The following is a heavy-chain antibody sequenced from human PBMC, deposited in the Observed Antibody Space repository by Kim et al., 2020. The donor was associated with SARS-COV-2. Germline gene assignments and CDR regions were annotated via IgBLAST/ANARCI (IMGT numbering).Heavy chain of an antibody. CDR2: NK. V-gene: IGHV3-33*01. D-gene: IGHD5-18*01. Sequence: NKYYADPVKGRFTISRDNSKNTLYLQMNSLRAEDTAVYYCARDGGGTAMVWGQGTLVTVSS. CDR3: ARDGGGTAMV. J-gene: IGHJ4*02.